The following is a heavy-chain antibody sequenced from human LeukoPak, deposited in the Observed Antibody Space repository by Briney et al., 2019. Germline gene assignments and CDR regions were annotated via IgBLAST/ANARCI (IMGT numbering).Heavy chain of an antibody. CDR1: GGSISSSSYY. V-gene: IGHV4-39*07. Sequence: SETLSLTCTVSGGSISSSSYYWGWIRQPPGKGLEWIGAIYNSGSTYYNASLESRVTISVDTSKNQFSLKLSSVTAADTAVYYCARAYSSSWYFNWFDPWGQGTLVTVSS. CDR2: IYNSGST. CDR3: ARAYSSSWYFNWFDP. J-gene: IGHJ5*02. D-gene: IGHD6-13*01.